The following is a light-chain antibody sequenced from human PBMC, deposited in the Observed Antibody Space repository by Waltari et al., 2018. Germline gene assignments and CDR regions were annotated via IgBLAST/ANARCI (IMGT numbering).Light chain of an antibody. V-gene: IGKV3-20*01. J-gene: IGKJ1*01. CDR3: QHYVSLPAT. Sequence: EMVLTPSPGTLSFSPGERATIPCRASQSVSRTLAWYQQKPGQAPRLLIYGASTRATGIPERFSGGGSGTDFSLTISRLEPEDFAVYYCQHYVSLPATFGQGTKVEVK. CDR1: QSVSRT. CDR2: GAS.